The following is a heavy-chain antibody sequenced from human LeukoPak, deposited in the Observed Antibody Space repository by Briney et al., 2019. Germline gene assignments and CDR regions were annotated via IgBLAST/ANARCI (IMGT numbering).Heavy chain of an antibody. CDR2: IKQDGSEK. CDR3: ARVRTGYSSSWVNYYNYYYMDV. CDR1: GFTFSSYW. D-gene: IGHD6-13*01. V-gene: IGHV3-7*01. Sequence: GGSLRLSCAASGFTFSSYWMSWVRQAPGKGLEWVANIKQDGSEKYYVDSVKGRFTISRDNAKNSLYLQMNSLRAEDTAVYYCARVRTGYSSSWVNYYNYYYMDVWGKGTTVTVSS. J-gene: IGHJ6*03.